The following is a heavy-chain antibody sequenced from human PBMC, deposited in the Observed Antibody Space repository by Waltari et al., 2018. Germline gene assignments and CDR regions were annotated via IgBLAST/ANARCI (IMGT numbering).Heavy chain of an antibody. CDR1: GGTFSSYA. D-gene: IGHD6-19*01. CDR3: ATSARRIAVAQGAEYFQH. V-gene: IGHV1-69*13. J-gene: IGHJ1*01. CDR2: ISPIFGTA. Sequence: QVQLVQSGAEVKKPGSSVKVSCKASGGTFSSYAISWVRQAPGQGLEWMGGISPIFGTANYAQKFQGRVTITADESTSTAYMELSSLRSEDTAVYYCATSARRIAVAQGAEYFQHWGQGTLVTVSS.